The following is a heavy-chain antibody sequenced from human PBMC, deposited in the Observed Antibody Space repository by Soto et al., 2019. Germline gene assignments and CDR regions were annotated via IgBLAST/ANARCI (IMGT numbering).Heavy chain of an antibody. V-gene: IGHV3-66*01. J-gene: IGHJ4*02. CDR2: IYNDGST. D-gene: IGHD4-17*01. CDR3: ASRRNPYGAYDY. CDR1: GFTVSSNF. Sequence: GGSLRLSCAASGFTVSSNFMSWVRQAPGKGLEWVSIIYNDGSTYYADSVKGRVTISRDNSKNTLYLQMNSLRADDTAVYYCASRRNPYGAYDYWGQGTLVTVSS.